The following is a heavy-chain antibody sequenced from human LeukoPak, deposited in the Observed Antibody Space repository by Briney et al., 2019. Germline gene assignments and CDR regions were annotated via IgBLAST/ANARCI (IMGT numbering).Heavy chain of an antibody. CDR1: GFTFSSYA. CDR2: ISGSGGST. Sequence: PGGSLRLSCAASGFTFSSYAMSWVRQAPGKGLEWVSAISGSGGSTYYADSVKGRFTISRDNSKNTLYLQMNSLRAEDTAVYYCAKAPRGYYDSSSMFDYWGQGTLVTVSS. CDR3: AKAPRGYYDSSSMFDY. J-gene: IGHJ4*02. D-gene: IGHD3-22*01. V-gene: IGHV3-23*01.